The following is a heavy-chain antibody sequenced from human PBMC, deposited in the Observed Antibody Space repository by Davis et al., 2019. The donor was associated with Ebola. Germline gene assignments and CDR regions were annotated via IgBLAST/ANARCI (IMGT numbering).Heavy chain of an antibody. V-gene: IGHV1-18*04. CDR3: ARAQFPTTSDH. D-gene: IGHD1-1*01. CDR2: INPHNGNT. CDR1: GYTFTNYG. J-gene: IGHJ4*02. Sequence: ASVKVSCKASGYTFTNYGITWVRQAPGQGLEWMGWINPHNGNTNYAQNVQGRVIMTSETATTTAYMEVGSLRSDDTAVYYCARAQFPTTSDHWGQGTLVTVSS.